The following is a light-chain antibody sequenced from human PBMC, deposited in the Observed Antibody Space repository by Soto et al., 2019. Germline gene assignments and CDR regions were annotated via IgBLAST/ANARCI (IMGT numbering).Light chain of an antibody. CDR2: SAS. V-gene: IGKV3-15*01. Sequence: EIVMTQSPATLSVSPGGRVTLSCRASQSVTNYLAWYQQKPGQAPRLLIYSASTRATGIPARFSGSGSGTEFTHTIRSLQSEDFAIYYCQQYNNWPSITFGPGTKVDIK. CDR3: QQYNNWPSIT. J-gene: IGKJ3*01. CDR1: QSVTNY.